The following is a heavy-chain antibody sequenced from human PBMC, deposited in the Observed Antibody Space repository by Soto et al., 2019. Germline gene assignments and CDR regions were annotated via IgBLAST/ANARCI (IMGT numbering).Heavy chain of an antibody. V-gene: IGHV4-4*07. CDR2: IYSSGST. D-gene: IGHD3-3*01. Sequence: QVQLQESGPGLVKPSETLSLTCTVSGGDISTYYWTWIRQPAGKGLEWIGRIYSSGSTKYNPSLKSRVTMSLDTSKNQFSLRLSSVTAAATAVYYCARGQRFADWFDPWGQGTLVTVSS. CDR1: GGDISTYY. CDR3: ARGQRFADWFDP. J-gene: IGHJ5*02.